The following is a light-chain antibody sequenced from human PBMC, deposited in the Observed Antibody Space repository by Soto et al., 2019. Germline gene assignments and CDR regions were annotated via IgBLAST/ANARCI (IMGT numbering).Light chain of an antibody. CDR2: EGN. J-gene: IGLJ3*02. CDR1: NSVVLSYNL. CDR3: CSYTDGSSLV. Sequence: SELTQPASVYRSPGQSITISCTGSNSVVLSYNLVSWYQQHPGKAPQLIIFEGNKRPSRVSDRFSGSMSANMASLTISGLQAEDEAEYYCCSYTDGSSLVFGGGTKFTVL. V-gene: IGLV2-23*01.